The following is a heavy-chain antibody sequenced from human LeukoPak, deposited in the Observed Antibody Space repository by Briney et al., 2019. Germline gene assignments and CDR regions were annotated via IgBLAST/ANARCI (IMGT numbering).Heavy chain of an antibody. CDR3: AREMSQVSTVDY. Sequence: GASVKVSCKASGYTFTDYYMHWVRQAPGQGLEWMGWINPNSGGTYYAQQFQDRVTMTRDTSINTAYMELSRPRSDDTAVFYCAREMSQVSTVDYWGQGTLVTVSS. J-gene: IGHJ4*02. CDR2: INPNSGGT. CDR1: GYTFTDYY. D-gene: IGHD5/OR15-5a*01. V-gene: IGHV1-2*02.